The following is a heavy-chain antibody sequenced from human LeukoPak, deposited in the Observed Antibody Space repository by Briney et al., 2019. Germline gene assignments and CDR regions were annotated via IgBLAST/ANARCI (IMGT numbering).Heavy chain of an antibody. D-gene: IGHD2-21*02. J-gene: IGHJ4*02. CDR1: GGSISSYY. CDR3: AGLAYCGGDCYLDY. CDR2: IYYSGST. V-gene: IGHV4-59*01. Sequence: ASETLSLTCTVSGGSISSYYWSWIRQPPGKGLEWIGYIYYSGSTNYNPSLKSRVTISVDTSKNQFSLKLSSVTAADTAVYYCAGLAYCGGDCYLDYWGQGTLVTVSS.